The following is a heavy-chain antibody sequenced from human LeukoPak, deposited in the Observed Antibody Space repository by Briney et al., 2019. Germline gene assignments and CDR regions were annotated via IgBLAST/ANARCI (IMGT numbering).Heavy chain of an antibody. CDR1: GGSISSSNW. D-gene: IGHD4-23*01. V-gene: IGHV4-4*02. CDR3: ARVSIPTVGYYYYYYGMDV. J-gene: IGHJ6*02. Sequence: SGTLSLTCAVSGGSISSSNWWSWVRQPPGKGLEWIGEINHSGSTNYNPSLKSRVTISVDTSKNQFSLKLSSVTAADTAVYYCARVSIPTVGYYYYYYGMDVWGQGTTVTVSS. CDR2: INHSGST.